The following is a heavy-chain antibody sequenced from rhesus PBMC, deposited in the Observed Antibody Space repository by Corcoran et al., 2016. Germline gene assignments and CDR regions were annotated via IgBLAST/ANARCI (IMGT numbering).Heavy chain of an antibody. V-gene: IGHV4-165*01. J-gene: IGHJ4*01. CDR2: ISGSSGST. Sequence: QVQLQESGPGLVKPSETLSLTSPVPGGPLSGYYRGWTPQPPGKGLEWVGYISGSSGSTDYNPSLKSRVTISTDTSKNQFSLKLSSVTAADMAVYYCAKEPSGWSYFDYWGQGVLVTVSS. CDR3: AKEPSGWSYFDY. CDR1: GGPLSGYY. D-gene: IGHD6S26*01.